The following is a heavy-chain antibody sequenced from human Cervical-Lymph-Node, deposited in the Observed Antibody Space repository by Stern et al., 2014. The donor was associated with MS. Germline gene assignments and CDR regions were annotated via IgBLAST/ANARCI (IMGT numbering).Heavy chain of an antibody. CDR1: GGSISRGDYF. CDR2: ISPSGST. J-gene: IGHJ5*02. CDR3: ARDGVFRGVTYNWFDP. V-gene: IGHV4-31*03. Sequence: QVQLQESGPGLVKPSQTLSLTCTVSGGSISRGDYFWSWIRQFPGKGLEWIGYISPSGSTYYNPSLKSRLTISMDTSKSQFSLKLTSVTAADTAVYYCARDGVFRGVTYNWFDPWGQGTLVTVSS. D-gene: IGHD3-10*01.